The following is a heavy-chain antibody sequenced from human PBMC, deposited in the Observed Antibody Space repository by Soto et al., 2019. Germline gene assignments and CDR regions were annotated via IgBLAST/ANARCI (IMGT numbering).Heavy chain of an antibody. CDR1: GASISTSY. CDR3: AREGYASGWNDY. Sequence: PSETLSLTCSVSGASISTSYWTWIRQPPGKRLEWIGYIYHSGTTNYNPSLKSRVTISVAMSKNQFSLKLRSVTAADTAVYYCAREGYASGWNDYWGQG. J-gene: IGHJ4*02. V-gene: IGHV4-59*01. CDR2: IYHSGTT. D-gene: IGHD6-19*01.